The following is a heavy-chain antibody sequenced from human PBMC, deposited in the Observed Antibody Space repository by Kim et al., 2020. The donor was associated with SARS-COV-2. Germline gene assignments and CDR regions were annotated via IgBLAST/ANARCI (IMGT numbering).Heavy chain of an antibody. J-gene: IGHJ5*02. D-gene: IGHD3-10*01. V-gene: IGHV4-31*03. Sequence: SETLSLTCTVSGGSIRSGGYYWSWIRQHPGKGLEWIGYIDYSGSTYYNPSLRSRVTISVDTSKNQFSLKLSSLTAADTAVYYCARDRDPPGYYGSGTTGGWFDPWGQGTLVTVSS. CDR2: IDYSGST. CDR1: GGSIRSGGYY. CDR3: ARDRDPPGYYGSGTTGGWFDP.